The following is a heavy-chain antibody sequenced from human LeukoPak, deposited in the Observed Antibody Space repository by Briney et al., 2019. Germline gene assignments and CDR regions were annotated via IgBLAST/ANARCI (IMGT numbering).Heavy chain of an antibody. J-gene: IGHJ4*02. CDR1: GYALTELS. V-gene: IGHV1-24*01. D-gene: IGHD1-26*01. Sequence: GASVKVSCKVSGYALTELSMHWVRQAPGKGLEWMGGFDPEDGETIYAQKFQGRVTMTEDTSTDTAYMELSSLRSEDTAVYYCAAFSGSYRAGVAYFDYWGQGTLVTVSS. CDR3: AAFSGSYRAGVAYFDY. CDR2: FDPEDGET.